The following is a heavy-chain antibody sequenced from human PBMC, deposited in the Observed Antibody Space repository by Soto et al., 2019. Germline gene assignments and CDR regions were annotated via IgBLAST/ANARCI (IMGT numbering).Heavy chain of an antibody. J-gene: IGHJ6*02. CDR2: IIPIFGTA. V-gene: IGHV1-69*13. CDR3: ARDPSIAATGPYYYCDVMDV. D-gene: IGHD6-13*01. CDR1: GGTFSSYA. Sequence: GASVKVSCKASGGTFSSYAISWVRQAPGQGLEWMGGIIPIFGTANYAQKFQGRVTITADESTSTAYMELSSLRSEDAAVYYCARDPSIAATGPYYYCDVMDVWGQGSS.